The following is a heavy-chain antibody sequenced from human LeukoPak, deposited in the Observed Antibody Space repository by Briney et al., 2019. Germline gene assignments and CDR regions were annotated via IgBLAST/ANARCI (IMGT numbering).Heavy chain of an antibody. CDR3: AREGAQRFYGMDV. CDR1: GFTFSSYS. D-gene: IGHD6-25*01. V-gene: IGHV3-21*01. CDR2: ISSSSSYI. Sequence: GGSLRLSCAASGFTFSSYSMNWVRQAPGKGLEWVSSISSSSSYIYYAASVEGRFTISRDNAKNSLYLQMNSLRAEDTAVYYCAREGAQRFYGMDVWGQGTTVTVSS. J-gene: IGHJ6*02.